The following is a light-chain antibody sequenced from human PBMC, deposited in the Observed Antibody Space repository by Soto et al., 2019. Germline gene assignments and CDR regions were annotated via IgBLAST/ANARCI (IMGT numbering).Light chain of an antibody. Sequence: DIQMTQSPSTLSGSVGDRVTITCRASQTISSWLAWYQQKPGKAPKLLIYKASTLKSGVQSRFSGSGSGTDFTLTISNLEPEDSAVYYCKQRSIWPLTFGGGTKVDIK. J-gene: IGKJ4*01. CDR1: QTISSW. CDR3: KQRSIWPLT. CDR2: KAS. V-gene: IGKV1-5*03.